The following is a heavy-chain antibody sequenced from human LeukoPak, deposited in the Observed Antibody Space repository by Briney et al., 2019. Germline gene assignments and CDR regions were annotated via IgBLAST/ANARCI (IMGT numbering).Heavy chain of an antibody. CDR3: AREGPYYYDSSGYYPFDY. V-gene: IGHV3-21*01. CDR2: ISSSSSHI. Sequence: GGSLRLSCAASGFTFSSYSMNWVRQAPGEGVEGVSSISSSSSHIYYADSVKGRFTISRDNAKNSLYLQMNSLRAEDTAVYYCAREGPYYYDSSGYYPFDYWGQGTLVTVSS. CDR1: GFTFSSYS. D-gene: IGHD3-22*01. J-gene: IGHJ4*02.